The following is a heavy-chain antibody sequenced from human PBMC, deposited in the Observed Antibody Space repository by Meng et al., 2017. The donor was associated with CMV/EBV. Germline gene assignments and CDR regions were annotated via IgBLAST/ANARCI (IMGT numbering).Heavy chain of an antibody. J-gene: IGHJ4*02. CDR1: GFTFSSYS. CDR3: ARDGRQQLDFDY. Sequence: GGSLRLSCAASGFTFSSYSMNWVRQAPGKGLEWVSSISSSSSYIYYADSVKGRFTISRDNVKNSLYLQMNSLRAEDTAVYYCARDGRQQLDFDYWGQGTLVTVSS. V-gene: IGHV3-21*01. D-gene: IGHD6-13*01. CDR2: ISSSSSYI.